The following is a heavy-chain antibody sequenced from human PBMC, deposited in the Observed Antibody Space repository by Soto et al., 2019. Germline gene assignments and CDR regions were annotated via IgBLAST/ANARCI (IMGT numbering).Heavy chain of an antibody. D-gene: IGHD5-12*01. CDR3: ARGTRRLKDYYYYYMDV. V-gene: IGHV4-39*01. CDR2: IYYIENT. J-gene: IGHJ6*03. Sequence: SETLSLTCTVSGGSISSSSNHWGWIRQPPGKGLEWIGNIYYIENTYYNPSLKSRVTISVDTSKNQFSLKLSSVTAADTAVYHCARGTRRLKDYYYYYMDVWGKGTTVTVSS. CDR1: GGSISSSSNH.